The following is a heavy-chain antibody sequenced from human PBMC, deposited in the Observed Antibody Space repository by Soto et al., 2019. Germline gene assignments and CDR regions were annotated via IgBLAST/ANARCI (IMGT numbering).Heavy chain of an antibody. D-gene: IGHD3-16*02. CDR2: ISFDGSER. J-gene: IGHJ4*02. CDR3: AKALGELSPESYDY. Sequence: QVQLVESEGGVVQPGRSLRLSCAASGFTFSDYAMHWVRQAPGKGLEWVAVISFDGSERYHADSVKGRFTISRDNSKNTLNLQMDSLRVDDTAVYYCAKALGELSPESYDYWGQGTLITVSS. CDR1: GFTFSDYA. V-gene: IGHV3-30*18.